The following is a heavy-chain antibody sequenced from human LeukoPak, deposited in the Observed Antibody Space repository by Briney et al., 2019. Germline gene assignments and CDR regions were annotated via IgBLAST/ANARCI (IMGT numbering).Heavy chain of an antibody. CDR2: IKSKTDGGTT. Sequence: GGSLRLSCAASGFTFSNAWMSWVRQAPGKGLEWVGRIKSKTDGGTTDYAAPVKGRFTISRDDSKNTLYLQVNSLKTEDTAVYYCTTGTGIAAPDYWGQGTLVIVSS. CDR1: GFTFSNAW. V-gene: IGHV3-15*01. D-gene: IGHD6-13*01. CDR3: TTGTGIAAPDY. J-gene: IGHJ4*02.